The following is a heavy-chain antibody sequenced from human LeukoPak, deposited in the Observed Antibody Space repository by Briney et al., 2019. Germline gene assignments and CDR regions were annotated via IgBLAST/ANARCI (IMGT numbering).Heavy chain of an antibody. V-gene: IGHV3-21*01. Sequence: GGSLRLSCAASGFTFSSYSMNWVRQAPGKGLEWVSSISSSSSYIYYADSVKGRFTISRDNAKNSLYLQMNSLRAEDTAVYYCARELPPYYDFWSGYYTRVPFDYWGQGTLVTVSS. D-gene: IGHD3-3*01. CDR3: ARELPPYYDFWSGYYTRVPFDY. CDR2: ISSSSSYI. J-gene: IGHJ4*02. CDR1: GFTFSSYS.